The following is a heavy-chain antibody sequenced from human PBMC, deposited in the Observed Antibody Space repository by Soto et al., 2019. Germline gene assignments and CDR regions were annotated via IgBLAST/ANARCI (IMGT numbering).Heavy chain of an antibody. V-gene: IGHV1-46*03. D-gene: IGHD1-26*01. CDR2: INPSGGRT. CDR1: GYNFTRYY. Sequence: GASVKVSCKASGYNFTRYYMHWVRQAPGQGLEWMGIINPSGGRTSYAQKFQGRVTMTRDTSTSTVYMELSSLRSEDTAVYYCARATAAEYCQHWGQVPLGTVSS. J-gene: IGHJ1*01. CDR3: ARATAAEYCQH.